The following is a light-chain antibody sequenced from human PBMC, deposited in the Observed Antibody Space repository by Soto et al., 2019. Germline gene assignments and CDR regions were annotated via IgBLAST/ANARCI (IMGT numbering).Light chain of an antibody. CDR3: QQRNNWPPEAT. V-gene: IGKV3-11*01. CDR2: DAS. J-gene: IGKJ1*01. CDR1: QSVSSY. Sequence: EIVLTQSPATLSLSPGERATLSCRASQSVSSYLAWYQQKLGQAPRLLIYDASKRATGIPARFSGSWSGTDFTLTITSREPEDFAVYYCQQRNNWPPEATFGQGTKVEIK.